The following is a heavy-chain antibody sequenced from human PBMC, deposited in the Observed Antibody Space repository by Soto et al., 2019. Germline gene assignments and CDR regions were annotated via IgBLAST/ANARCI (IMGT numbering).Heavy chain of an antibody. J-gene: IGHJ5*02. V-gene: IGHV4-34*01. CDR2: IKHSGGT. Sequence: PSETLSLTCDVYGGSFSGYYWSWIRQSPGKGLEWIGQIKHSGGTNYNPLLKSRVTISVDTPRNQFSLKLSSVTAADTAVYFCARTYYYRSGTYFAWLDPWGQGTLVTV. D-gene: IGHD3-10*01. CDR1: GGSFSGYY. CDR3: ARTYYYRSGTYFAWLDP.